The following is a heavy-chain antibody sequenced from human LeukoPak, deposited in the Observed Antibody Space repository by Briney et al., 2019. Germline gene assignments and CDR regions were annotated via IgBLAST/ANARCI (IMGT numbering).Heavy chain of an antibody. CDR2: ISSSSSYI. V-gene: IGHV3-21*01. CDR1: GFTFSSYS. D-gene: IGHD3-10*01. CDR3: ARGSGSFYSSFDY. Sequence: GSLRLSCAASGFTFSSYSMNWVRQAPGKGLEWVSSISSSSSYIYYTDSVKGRFTISRDNAKHSLYLQMNSLRAEDTAVYYCARGSGSFYSSFDYWGQGTLVTVSS. J-gene: IGHJ4*02.